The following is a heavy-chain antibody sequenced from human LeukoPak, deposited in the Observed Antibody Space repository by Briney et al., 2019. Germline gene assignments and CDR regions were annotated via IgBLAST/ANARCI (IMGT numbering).Heavy chain of an antibody. CDR2: ISYDGSNK. CDR1: GFTFSSYA. Sequence: PGRSLRPSCAASGFTFSSYAMHWVRQAPGKGLEWVAVISYDGSNKYYADSVKGRFTISRDNSKNTLYLQMNSLRAEDTAVYYCARAQGRYDILAYGMDVWGKGTTVTVSS. D-gene: IGHD3-9*01. CDR3: ARAQGRYDILAYGMDV. V-gene: IGHV3-30*04. J-gene: IGHJ6*04.